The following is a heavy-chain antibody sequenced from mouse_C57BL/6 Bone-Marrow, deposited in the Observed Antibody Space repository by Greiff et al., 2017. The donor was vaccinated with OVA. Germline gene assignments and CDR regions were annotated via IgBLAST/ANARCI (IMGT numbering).Heavy chain of an antibody. V-gene: IGHV1-54*01. CDR2: INPGSGGT. CDR3: ARFRSLYAMDY. J-gene: IGHJ4*01. Sequence: QVQLQQSGAELVRPGTSVKVSCKASGYAFTNYLIEWVKQRPGQGLEWIGVINPGSGGTKYNEKFKGKATLTADKSSSTAYMQLSSLTSEDTAVYSCARFRSLYAMDYWGQGTSVTVSS. D-gene: IGHD6-1*01. CDR1: GYAFTNYL.